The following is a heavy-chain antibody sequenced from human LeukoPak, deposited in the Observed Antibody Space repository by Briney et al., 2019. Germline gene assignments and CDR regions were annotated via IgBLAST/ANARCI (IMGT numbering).Heavy chain of an antibody. V-gene: IGHV3-33*01. CDR2: IGYDGSNK. J-gene: IGHJ4*02. CDR1: GFTFSSYG. Sequence: GGSLRLSCAASGFTFSSYGMPWVRQAPGKGLEGVAVIGYDGSNKYYADSVKGRFTISRDNSKNTLYLQMHSLRAEDTAVYYCARDRRRNSSSFYFDYWGQGTLVTVSS. D-gene: IGHD6-6*01. CDR3: ARDRRRNSSSFYFDY.